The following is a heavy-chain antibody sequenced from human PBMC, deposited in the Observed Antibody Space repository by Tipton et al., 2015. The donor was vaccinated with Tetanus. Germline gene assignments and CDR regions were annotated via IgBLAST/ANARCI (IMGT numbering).Heavy chain of an antibody. CDR2: IYYTGST. Sequence: GLVKPSETLSLTCTVSGASISSSDYYWSWIRQHPVKGLEWIGYIYYTGSTYYNPSLKSRVIISADTSKNQFSLKLSSVTAADTAVYYCASSVGQLWFWGQGSLVTVSS. CDR1: GASISSSDYY. J-gene: IGHJ4*01. D-gene: IGHD5-18*01. CDR3: ASSVGQLWF. V-gene: IGHV4-31*03.